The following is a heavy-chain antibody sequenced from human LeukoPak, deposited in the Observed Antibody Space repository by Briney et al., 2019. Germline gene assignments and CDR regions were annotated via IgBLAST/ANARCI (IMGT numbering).Heavy chain of an antibody. J-gene: IGHJ4*02. CDR2: IWYDGRNK. V-gene: IGHV3-33*01. Sequence: PGGSLRLSCAASGFTFSSYGMHWVRQAPGKGLEWVAVIWYDGRNKNYAASVKGRFTISRDNSKNTLYLQMNSLRAEDTAVYYCARARTTRGFDYWGQGTLVTVSS. CDR3: ARARTTRGFDY. D-gene: IGHD4-17*01. CDR1: GFTFSSYG.